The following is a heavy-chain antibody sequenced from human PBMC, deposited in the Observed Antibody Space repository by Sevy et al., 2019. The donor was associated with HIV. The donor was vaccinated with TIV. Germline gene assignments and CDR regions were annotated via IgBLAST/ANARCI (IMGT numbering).Heavy chain of an antibody. V-gene: IGHV3-23*01. CDR1: GFSFDSYG. CDR3: GKGGGGHYDPDEIGYYFYYYNMDV. D-gene: IGHD3-22*01. CDR2: ISGSGTRT. Sequence: GESLKISCAVSGFSFDSYGMTWVRQAPGKGLEWVSGISGSGTRTYYADSVKGRFIISRDNSKNTLYLQMKSLRSEDTAIYYCGKGGGGHYDPDEIGYYFYYYNMDVWGKGTTVTVSS. J-gene: IGHJ6*03.